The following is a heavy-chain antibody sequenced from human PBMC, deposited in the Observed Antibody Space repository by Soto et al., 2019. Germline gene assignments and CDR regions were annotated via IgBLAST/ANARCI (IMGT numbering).Heavy chain of an antibody. CDR1: GGSFSGYY. J-gene: IGHJ6*03. D-gene: IGHD3-3*01. CDR2: FNQSGGT. CDR3: ARVVGRFLGALPAYYMDV. V-gene: IGHV4-34*01. Sequence: QAQLQQWGAGLLKPSETLSLTCAVYGGSFSGYYWSWIRQSPGKGLEWIGEFNQSGGTNHNPSLGSRVTMSVDTSKNQFSLRLNSVTAADTAVYYCARVVGRFLGALPAYYMDVWGKGTTVTVSS.